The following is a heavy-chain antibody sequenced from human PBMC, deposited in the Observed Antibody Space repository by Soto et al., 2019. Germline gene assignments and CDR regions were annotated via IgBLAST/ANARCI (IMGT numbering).Heavy chain of an antibody. CDR2: ITTGGDRT. J-gene: IGHJ5*02. CDR1: GFTFSSSA. Sequence: GGSLRLSCAASGFTFSSSAMSWVRQAPGKGLEWVSTITTGGDRTDYADSAEGRFTISRDNSKNTLYLQMNSLRVEDTAVYYCAKLTSSWGQGTLVTVSS. CDR3: AKLTSS. V-gene: IGHV3-23*01.